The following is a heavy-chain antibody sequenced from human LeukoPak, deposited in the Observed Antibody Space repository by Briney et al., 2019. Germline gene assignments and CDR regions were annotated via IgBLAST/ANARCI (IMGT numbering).Heavy chain of an antibody. D-gene: IGHD3-10*01. CDR1: GHTFTSYY. V-gene: IGHV1-46*01. J-gene: IGHJ6*03. Sequence: ASVKVSCKASGHTFTSYYIHWVRQAPGQGLEWMGLINPSGGSTNYAQKFQGRVTMTRDTSTSTVYMELSSLRSEGTAVYYCARGPSITMVRGGQWYYYMDVWGKGTTVTIS. CDR3: ARGPSITMVRGGQWYYYMDV. CDR2: INPSGGST.